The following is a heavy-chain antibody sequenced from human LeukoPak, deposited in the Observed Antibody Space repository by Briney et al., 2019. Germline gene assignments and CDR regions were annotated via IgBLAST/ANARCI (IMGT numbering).Heavy chain of an antibody. Sequence: PETLSRSSTVSGGSISSYYWSWIRQPAGKGLEWIGRIYTNVSTNHNPSLESRVTMSVDTSKNQFSLKLSSVTAADTAVYYCARDSSSWYYFDYWGQGTVVSLSS. V-gene: IGHV4-4*07. D-gene: IGHD6-13*01. CDR1: GGSISSYY. CDR2: IYTNVST. CDR3: ARDSSSWYYFDY. J-gene: IGHJ4*02.